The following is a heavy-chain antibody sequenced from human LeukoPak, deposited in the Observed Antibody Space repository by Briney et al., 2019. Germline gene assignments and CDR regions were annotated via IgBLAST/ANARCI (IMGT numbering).Heavy chain of an antibody. CDR1: GGSFSGYY. CDR2: INHSGST. J-gene: IGHJ5*02. D-gene: IGHD4-23*01. CDR3: ARGLDSYGGNSGWFDP. V-gene: IGHV4-34*01. Sequence: PSETLSLTCAVYGGSFSGYYWSWIRQPPGKGLEWIGEINHSGSTNYNPSLKSRVTISVDTSKNQFSLKLSSVTAADTAVYYCARGLDSYGGNSGWFDPWGQGTLVTVSS.